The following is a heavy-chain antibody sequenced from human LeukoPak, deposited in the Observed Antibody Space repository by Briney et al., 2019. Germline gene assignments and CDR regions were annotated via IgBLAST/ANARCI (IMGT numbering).Heavy chain of an antibody. CDR1: GYTFTGYY. CDR2: ISAYNGNT. V-gene: IGHV1-18*04. CDR3: ARDLSSSPSGYFDY. D-gene: IGHD6-6*01. Sequence: ASVKVSCKASGYTFTGYYMHWVRQAPGQGLEWMGWISAYNGNTNYAQKLQGRVTMTTDTSTSTAYMELRSLRSDDTAVYYCARDLSSSPSGYFDYWGQGTLVTVSS. J-gene: IGHJ4*02.